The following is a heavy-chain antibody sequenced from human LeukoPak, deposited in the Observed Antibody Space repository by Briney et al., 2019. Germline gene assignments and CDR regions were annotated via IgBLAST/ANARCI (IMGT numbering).Heavy chain of an antibody. J-gene: IGHJ4*02. CDR3: ARGSKYYYDSSGDY. V-gene: IGHV3-21*01. CDR1: GFTFSSCS. D-gene: IGHD3-22*01. CDR2: ISSSSSYI. Sequence: GGSLRLSCEASGFTFSSCSMNWVRQAPGKGLEWVSSISSSSSYIYYADSVKGRFTISRDNAKNSLYLQMNSLRAEDTAVYYCARGSKYYYDSSGDYWGQGTLVTVSS.